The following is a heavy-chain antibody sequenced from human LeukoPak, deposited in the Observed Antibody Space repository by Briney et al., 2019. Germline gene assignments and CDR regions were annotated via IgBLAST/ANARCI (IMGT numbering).Heavy chain of an antibody. CDR3: ARDNRITMIGLDY. V-gene: IGHV1-69*05. J-gene: IGHJ4*02. CDR2: IIPIFGPA. Sequence: SVKVSCKTSGGTFSSYAISWVRQAPGQGLEWMGRIIPIFGPANYAQKFQGRVTITTDESTSTAYMELSSLRSEDTAVYYCARDNRITMIGLDYWGQGTLVTVSS. CDR1: GGTFSSYA. D-gene: IGHD3-22*01.